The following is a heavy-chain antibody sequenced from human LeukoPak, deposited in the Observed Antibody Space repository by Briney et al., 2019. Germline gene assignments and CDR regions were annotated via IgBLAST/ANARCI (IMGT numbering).Heavy chain of an antibody. CDR2: INSDGSST. Sequence: GGSLRLSCAASGFTFSSYWMHWVRQAPGKGLVWVSRINSDGSSTSYADSVKGRFTISRDNAKNTLYLQMNSLRAEDTAVYYCARGVALSSGRSYFDYWGQGTLVTVSS. V-gene: IGHV3-74*01. D-gene: IGHD6-19*01. CDR3: ARGVALSSGRSYFDY. J-gene: IGHJ4*02. CDR1: GFTFSSYW.